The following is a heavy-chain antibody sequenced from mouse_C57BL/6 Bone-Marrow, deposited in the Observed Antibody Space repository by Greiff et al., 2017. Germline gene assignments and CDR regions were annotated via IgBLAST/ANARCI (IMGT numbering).Heavy chain of an antibody. CDR1: GYAFSSSW. CDR2: IYPGDGDT. J-gene: IGHJ2*01. CDR3: ARCGSYKELGY. V-gene: IGHV1-82*01. D-gene: IGHD1-1*02. Sequence: QVQLQQSGPELVKPGASVKLSCKASGYAFSSSWMNWVKQRTGKGLEWIGRIYPGDGDTNYNVKFKGKATLTADKSSSTAYMQLSSLTSEDSAVYFCARCGSYKELGYWGQGTTLTVSS.